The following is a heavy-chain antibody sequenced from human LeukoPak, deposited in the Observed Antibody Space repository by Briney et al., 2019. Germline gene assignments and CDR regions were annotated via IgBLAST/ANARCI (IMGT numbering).Heavy chain of an antibody. V-gene: IGHV1-8*01. Sequence: ASVKVSCKASGYTFTSYDINWVRQATGQGLEWMGWMNPNSGNTGYAQKFQGRVTMTRNTSISTAYMELSSLRAEDTAVYYCAKDLGIAGAEIFDYWGQGTLVTVSS. CDR3: AKDLGIAGAEIFDY. CDR1: GYTFTSYD. CDR2: MNPNSGNT. D-gene: IGHD6-19*01. J-gene: IGHJ4*02.